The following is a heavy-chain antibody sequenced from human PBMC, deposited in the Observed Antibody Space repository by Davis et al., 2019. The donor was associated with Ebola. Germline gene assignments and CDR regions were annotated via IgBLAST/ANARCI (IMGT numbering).Heavy chain of an antibody. Sequence: PGGSLRLSCAASGFTFSGSAMNWVRQAPGKALEWVAFITFDTSTIYYADSVRGRFTISRDNAKNSLYLHMNSLRDEDTAVYYCARGRDHAFDIWGQGTMVDVSS. CDR1: GFTFSGSA. J-gene: IGHJ3*02. V-gene: IGHV3-48*02. CDR2: ITFDTSTI. CDR3: ARGRDHAFDI.